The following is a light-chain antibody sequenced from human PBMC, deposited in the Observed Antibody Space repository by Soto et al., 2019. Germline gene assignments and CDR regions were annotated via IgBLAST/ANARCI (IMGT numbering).Light chain of an antibody. V-gene: IGKV3-11*01. CDR3: QQRSNWPPIT. Sequence: EIVLTQSPGTLSLSPGERATLSCRASQSVSRYLAWYQQKPGQAPRLLIYDASYRATGIPARFSGSGFGTDFTLTISSLEPEDAAVYDGQQRSNWPPITFGQGTRLEIK. J-gene: IGKJ5*01. CDR1: QSVSRY. CDR2: DAS.